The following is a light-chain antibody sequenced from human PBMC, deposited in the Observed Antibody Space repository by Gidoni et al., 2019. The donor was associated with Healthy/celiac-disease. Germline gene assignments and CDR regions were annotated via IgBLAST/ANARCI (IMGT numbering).Light chain of an antibody. CDR1: QSVSSSY. V-gene: IGKV3-20*01. CDR2: GAS. Sequence: VLTQSPGTLSLSPGERATLSCRASQSVSSSYLAWYQQKPGQAPRLLIYGASSRATGIPDRFSGSGSGTDFTLTISRLDPEDFAVYYCQQYGSSLWTFXQXTKVXIK. J-gene: IGKJ1*01. CDR3: QQYGSSLWT.